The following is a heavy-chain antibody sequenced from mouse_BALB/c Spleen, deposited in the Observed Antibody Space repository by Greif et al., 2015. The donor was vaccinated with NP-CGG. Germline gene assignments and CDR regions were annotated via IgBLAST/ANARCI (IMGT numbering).Heavy chain of an antibody. D-gene: IGHD1-1*01. J-gene: IGHJ1*01. CDR1: GFTFTDYY. V-gene: IGHV7-3*02. CDR3: ARDYYGSSYWYFDV. CDR2: ISNKANGYTT. Sequence: DVMLVESGGGLVQPGGSLRLSCATSGFTFTDYYMSWVRQPPGKALEWLGFISNKANGYTTEYSASVKGRFTISRDNSQSILYLQMNTLRAEDSATYYCARDYYGSSYWYFDVWGAGTTVTVSS.